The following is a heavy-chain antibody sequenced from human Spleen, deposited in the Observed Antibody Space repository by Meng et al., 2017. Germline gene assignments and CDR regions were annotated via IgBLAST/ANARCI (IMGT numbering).Heavy chain of an antibody. CDR2: VYYSGIT. V-gene: IGHV4-39*07. CDR1: GGSISSGRYY. CDR3: ARNLDYYYAMDV. Sequence: SETLSLTCAVSGGSISSGRYYWNWIRQPPGKGLEWIGSVYYSGITYYNPSLESRVTISVDTSRTQFSLKLSSVTAADTAVYYCARNLDYYYAMDVWGQGTTVTVSS. D-gene: IGHD3-16*01. J-gene: IGHJ6*02.